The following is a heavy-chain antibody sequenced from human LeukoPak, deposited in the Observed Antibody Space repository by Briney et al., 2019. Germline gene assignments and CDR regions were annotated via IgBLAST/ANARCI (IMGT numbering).Heavy chain of an antibody. CDR1: GYSFTTFH. J-gene: IGHJ3*01. D-gene: IGHD3/OR15-3a*01. CDR2: VTPDTGNT. V-gene: IGHV1-8*02. Sequence: ASVKVSCKAAGYSFTTFHINWVRQAPGQGPEWMGWVTPDTGNTGFAQKFQGRVTITQNISATTVYMELSSLTSEDTAVYYCASRGLVAGIYDLVYGFDLWGQGTMVTVSS. CDR3: ASRGLVAGIYDLVYGFDL.